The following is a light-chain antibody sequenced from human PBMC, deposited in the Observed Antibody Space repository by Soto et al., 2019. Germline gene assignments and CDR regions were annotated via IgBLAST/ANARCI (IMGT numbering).Light chain of an antibody. CDR1: SSDVGGYNF. Sequence: QPASVSGSPGQSITISCTGTSSDVGGYNFVSWYQQHPGKAPKLMIYEVSNRPSGVSNRFSGSKSGNTASLTLSGLQAEDEADYYCVSYASSAARVFGTGTKLTVL. V-gene: IGLV2-14*03. CDR3: VSYASSAARV. CDR2: EVS. J-gene: IGLJ1*01.